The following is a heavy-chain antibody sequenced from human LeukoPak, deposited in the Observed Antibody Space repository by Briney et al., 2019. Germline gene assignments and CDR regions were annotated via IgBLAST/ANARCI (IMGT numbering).Heavy chain of an antibody. J-gene: IGHJ5*02. D-gene: IGHD6-13*01. CDR1: GGSFSSGSYY. CDR3: ARVRSVAAADNNWFDP. Sequence: SETLSLTCTVSGGSFSSGSYYWSWIRQPPGKGLEWIGYIYYSGSTNYNPSLKSRVSISVDTPKKQFSLRLSSVTAADTAVYYCARVRSVAAADNNWFDPWGQGTLVNVSS. V-gene: IGHV4-61*01. CDR2: IYYSGST.